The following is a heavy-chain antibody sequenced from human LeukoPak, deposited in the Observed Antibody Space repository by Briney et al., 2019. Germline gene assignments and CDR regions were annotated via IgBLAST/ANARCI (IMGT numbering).Heavy chain of an antibody. D-gene: IGHD6-19*01. Sequence: SETLSLTCAVYGGSFSGYYWSWIRQPPGKGLEWIGEINHSGSTNYNPSLKSRVTISVDTSKNQFSLKLSSVTAADTAVYYCARGSDSSGWYRDYYYGMDVWGQGTTVTVSS. CDR3: ARGSDSSGWYRDYYYGMDV. CDR1: GGSFSGYY. CDR2: INHSGST. J-gene: IGHJ6*02. V-gene: IGHV4-34*01.